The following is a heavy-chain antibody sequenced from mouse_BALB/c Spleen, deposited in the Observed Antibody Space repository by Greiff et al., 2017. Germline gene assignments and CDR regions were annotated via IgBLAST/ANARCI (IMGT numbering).Heavy chain of an antibody. CDR1: GFTFNTYA. Sequence: EVQVVESGGGLVQPKGSLKLSCAASGFTFNTYAMHWVCQAPGKGLEWVARIRSKSNNYATYYADSVKDRFTISRDDSQSMLYLQMNNLKTEDTAMYYCVRGANWDVDYAMDYWGQGTSVTVSS. V-gene: IGHV10-3*03. J-gene: IGHJ4*01. D-gene: IGHD4-1*01. CDR3: VRGANWDVDYAMDY. CDR2: IRSKSNNYAT.